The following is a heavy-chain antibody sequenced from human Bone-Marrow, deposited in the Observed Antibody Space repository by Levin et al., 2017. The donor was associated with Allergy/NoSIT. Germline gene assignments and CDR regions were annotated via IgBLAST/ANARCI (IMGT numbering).Heavy chain of an antibody. V-gene: IGHV1-2*02. CDR3: SGSPHYYDSSGYYGSHAFDI. Sequence: GESLKISCKASGYSFTGFYLHWIRQAPRQGLEGMGWISPNSGGTNYAQKFQGRVTMSRDTSISTAYMELSRLRSDDTAVYYCSGSPHYYDSSGYYGSHAFDIWGQGTMVTVSS. CDR1: GYSFTGFY. CDR2: ISPNSGGT. D-gene: IGHD3-22*01. J-gene: IGHJ3*02.